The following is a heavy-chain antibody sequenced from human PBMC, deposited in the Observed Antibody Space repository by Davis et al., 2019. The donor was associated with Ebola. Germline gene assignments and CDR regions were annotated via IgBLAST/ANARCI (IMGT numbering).Heavy chain of an antibody. CDR3: ARTYRGAAQRKYYPMDV. CDR1: GYTFTGYY. V-gene: IGHV1-18*04. J-gene: IGHJ6*02. D-gene: IGHD1-26*01. Sequence: ASVTVSCKASGYTFTGYYLHWVRQAPGQGLEWMGWISAYNGNTNYAQNLQGRVTVTTDTSTSTAYMELTSLTSDDTAVYYCARTYRGAAQRKYYPMDVWGQGTTVTVSS. CDR2: ISAYNGNT.